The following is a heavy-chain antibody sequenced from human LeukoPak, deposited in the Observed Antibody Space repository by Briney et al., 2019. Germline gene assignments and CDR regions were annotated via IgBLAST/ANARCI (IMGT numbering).Heavy chain of an antibody. J-gene: IGHJ4*02. CDR2: ISSSSTYI. CDR1: GFTFRTYT. CDR3: ARGSMTADY. D-gene: IGHD2/OR15-2a*01. Sequence: KAGGSLRLSCAASGFTFRTYTMNWVRQAPGKGLEWVSSISSSSTYIYYADSMKGRFTISRDNAKISLYLQMNSLRAEDTAVYYCARGSMTADYWGQGTLVTVSS. V-gene: IGHV3-21*01.